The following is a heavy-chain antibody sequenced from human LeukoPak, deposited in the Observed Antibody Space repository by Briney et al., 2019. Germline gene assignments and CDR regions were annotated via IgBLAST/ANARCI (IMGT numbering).Heavy chain of an antibody. V-gene: IGHV4-38-2*02. CDR3: ASSYYYDSSGYYYSFDY. D-gene: IGHD3-22*01. Sequence: PSETLSLTCTVSGYSISSGYYWGWIRQSPGKGLEWIGNIYHSGSTYYNPSLKSRVTISVDTSKNQFSLKLSSVTAADTAVYYCASSYYYDSSGYYYSFDYWGQGTLVTVSS. CDR1: GYSISSGYY. J-gene: IGHJ4*02. CDR2: IYHSGST.